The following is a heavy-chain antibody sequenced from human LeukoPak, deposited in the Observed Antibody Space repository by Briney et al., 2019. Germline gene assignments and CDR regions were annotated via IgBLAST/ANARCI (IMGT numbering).Heavy chain of an antibody. Sequence: SETLSLTCAVYGGSFSGYYWSWIRQPPGEGLEWIGEINHSGSTNYNPSLKSRVTISVDTSKNQFSLKLSSVTAADTAVYYCARSITMVRGAPGGYWGQGTLVTVSS. CDR2: INHSGST. CDR3: ARSITMVRGAPGGY. D-gene: IGHD3-10*01. V-gene: IGHV4-34*01. J-gene: IGHJ4*02. CDR1: GGSFSGYY.